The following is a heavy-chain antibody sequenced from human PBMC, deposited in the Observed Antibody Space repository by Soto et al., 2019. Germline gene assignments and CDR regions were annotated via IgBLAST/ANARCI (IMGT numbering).Heavy chain of an antibody. CDR2: IDTYNGKT. V-gene: IGHV1-18*01. J-gene: IGHJ6*02. CDR1: GYTFTSYG. CDR3: ARGITFGGVLNGMDV. Sequence: QVPLVQSGVEVKKPGASVKVSCKASGYTFTSYGITWVRQAPGQGLEWMGWIDTYNGKTYYAQNFQGRVTMTTDTSTSTANMELRSLRSDDTAVYYCARGITFGGVLNGMDVWGQGTTVTVSS. D-gene: IGHD3-16*01.